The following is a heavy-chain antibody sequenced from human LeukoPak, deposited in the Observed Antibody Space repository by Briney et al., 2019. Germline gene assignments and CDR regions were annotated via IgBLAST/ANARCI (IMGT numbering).Heavy chain of an antibody. J-gene: IGHJ5*02. CDR3: ARDVGRSYDLDR. Sequence: ASVKVSCKASGYTFTSYGISWVRQAPGLGLEWMGWISAYNGNTDYAQSLQGRVTMTIDTSTSTVYMELRSLRSDDTAVYYCARDVGRSYDLDRWGQGTLVTVSS. CDR2: ISAYNGNT. D-gene: IGHD3-16*01. V-gene: IGHV1-18*01. CDR1: GYTFTSYG.